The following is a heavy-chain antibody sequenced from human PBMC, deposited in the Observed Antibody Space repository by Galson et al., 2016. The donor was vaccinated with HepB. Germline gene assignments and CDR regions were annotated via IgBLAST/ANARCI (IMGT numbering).Heavy chain of an antibody. Sequence: SLRLSCAASGFTFSTYAMTWVRQAPGKGLEWVSTISGSGGNTFYADSVRGRFTISRDNAKNSLFLQMNVVRAEDTAVYYCATTRLSDNWGQGTLVTVSS. CDR1: GFTFSTYA. J-gene: IGHJ4*02. V-gene: IGHV3-23*01. CDR2: ISGSGGNT. D-gene: IGHD3-16*01. CDR3: ATTRLSDN.